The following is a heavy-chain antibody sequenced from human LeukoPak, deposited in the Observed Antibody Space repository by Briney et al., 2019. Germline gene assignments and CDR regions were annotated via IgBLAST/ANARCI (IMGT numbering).Heavy chain of an antibody. Sequence: GGSLRLSCAASGFTFSSYWMSWVRQAPGKGLEWVANIKKDGSEKYYVDSLKGRFTISRDNSKNTLYLQMNSLRAEDTAVYYCARGRGLSSIVDYWGQGTLVTVSS. D-gene: IGHD3-16*02. CDR2: IKKDGSEK. J-gene: IGHJ4*02. CDR3: ARGRGLSSIVDY. CDR1: GFTFSSYW. V-gene: IGHV3-7*04.